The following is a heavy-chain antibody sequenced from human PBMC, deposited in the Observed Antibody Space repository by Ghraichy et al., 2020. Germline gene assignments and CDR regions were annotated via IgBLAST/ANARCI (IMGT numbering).Heavy chain of an antibody. CDR1: GFSFGAYS. CDR2: IATVATTV. D-gene: IGHD4-23*01. CDR3: ARDNGDLTPPFDY. Sequence: GGSLRLSCAASGFSFGAYSMNWVRRAPGKGLEWVAHIATVATTVFYADSVKGRVSVSRDNAKNLLYLQMTSLRGDDTAVYYCARDNGDLTPPFDYWGQGTLVTVSS. J-gene: IGHJ4*02. V-gene: IGHV3-48*01.